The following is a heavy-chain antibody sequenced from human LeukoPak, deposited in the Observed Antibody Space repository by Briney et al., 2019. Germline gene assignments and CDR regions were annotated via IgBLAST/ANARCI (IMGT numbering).Heavy chain of an antibody. CDR2: ISGSGGST. Sequence: PGGSLRLSCAASGFTFSSYAMSRVRQAPGKGLEWVSAISGSGGSTYYADSVKGRFTISRDNSKNTLYLQMNSLRAEDTAVYYCAKYYYDSSGYLEPFDYWGQGTLVTVSS. D-gene: IGHD3-22*01. CDR3: AKYYYDSSGYLEPFDY. J-gene: IGHJ4*02. CDR1: GFTFSSYA. V-gene: IGHV3-23*01.